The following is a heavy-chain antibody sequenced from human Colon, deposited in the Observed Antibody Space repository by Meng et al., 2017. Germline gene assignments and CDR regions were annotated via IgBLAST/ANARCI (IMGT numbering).Heavy chain of an antibody. Sequence: QRQGSGPGRVSPSGTLSLTCAVSGASISGDNWWSWVRQTPGKGLEWLGEIFHSGTSNYNPSLKSRVTISVDKSKNQFSLRLSSVTAADTAVYYCARRNSNNWFDPWGQGILVTVSS. CDR2: IFHSGTS. CDR1: GASISGDNW. D-gene: IGHD2/OR15-2a*01. CDR3: ARRNSNNWFDP. J-gene: IGHJ5*02. V-gene: IGHV4-4*02.